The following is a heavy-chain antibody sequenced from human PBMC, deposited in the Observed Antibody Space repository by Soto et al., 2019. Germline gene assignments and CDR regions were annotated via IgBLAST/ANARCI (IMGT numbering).Heavy chain of an antibody. Sequence: ASVKVSCKASCYTFTSYVMIGGRQSPLQGLEVMGWISAHNVNTNYAQKLQGRVTTTTDTSTSTAYMELRSLRSDDTAVYYCERDVGAYYYDSSGYSTDDFDIWGPGTMVTVSS. CDR1: CYTFTSYV. J-gene: IGHJ3*02. CDR2: ISAHNVNT. V-gene: IGHV1-18*01. D-gene: IGHD3-22*01. CDR3: ERDVGAYYYDSSGYSTDDFDI.